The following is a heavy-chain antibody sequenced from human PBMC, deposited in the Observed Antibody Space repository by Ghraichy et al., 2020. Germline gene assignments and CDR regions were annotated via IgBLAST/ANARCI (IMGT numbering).Heavy chain of an antibody. CDR3: ARPGSQESGSWFDF. CDR1: GFTFRTYS. V-gene: IGHV3-48*02. J-gene: IGHJ4*02. CDR2: ISSSSHII. Sequence: GGSLRLSCAVSGFTFRTYSFPWVRQAPGKGLEWIAYISSSSHIIYYADSVKGRFTVSRDNAKNSVYLQMNSLGDEDTAVYYCARPGSQESGSWFDFWGQGTLVTVSS. D-gene: IGHD3-10*01.